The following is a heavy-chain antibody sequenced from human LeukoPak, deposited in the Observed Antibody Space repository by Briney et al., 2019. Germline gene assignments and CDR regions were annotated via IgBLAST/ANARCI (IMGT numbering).Heavy chain of an antibody. J-gene: IGHJ4*02. D-gene: IGHD6-6*01. CDR2: ISGSGGST. CDR1: GFTFSSYA. Sequence: GGSLRLSCAASGFTFSSYAMSWVRQAPGKGLEWVSVISGSGGSTYYADSVKGRFTISRDNSKNTLYLQMNSLRAEDTAVYYCAIYSSSYYFDYWGQGTLVTVSS. CDR3: AIYSSSYYFDY. V-gene: IGHV3-23*01.